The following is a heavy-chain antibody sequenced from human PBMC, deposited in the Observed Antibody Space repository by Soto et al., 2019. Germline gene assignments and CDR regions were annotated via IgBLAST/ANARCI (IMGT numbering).Heavy chain of an antibody. CDR2: IYWNNDK. J-gene: IGHJ4*02. D-gene: IGHD3-16*02. Sequence: QITLKESGPTLVKPTQTLTLTCTFSGFSLSTTGMGVGWIRQPPGKALEWLALIYWNNDKRYSPSLKSRLNITRDTSKNQVVLTMTNMDPVDTATYYCAHRRKIYYSVWGDYRNDSFDYWGQGSLVTVSS. V-gene: IGHV2-5*01. CDR1: GFSLSTTGMG. CDR3: AHRRKIYYSVWGDYRNDSFDY.